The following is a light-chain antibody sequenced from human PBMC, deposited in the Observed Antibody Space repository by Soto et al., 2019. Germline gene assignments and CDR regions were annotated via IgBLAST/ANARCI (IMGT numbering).Light chain of an antibody. J-gene: IGKJ1*01. CDR3: QKIYGTPPT. CDR2: WAS. Sequence: DIVMTQSPDSLAVSLGERATINCKSSQSVLYSSNNKNYLAWYQQKPGQPPKLLIYWASTRESGVPDRFSGSGLGKDFTLTISPLRVEDGAVYSCQKIYGTPPTSGQGTKGKTK. CDR1: QSVLYSSNNKNY. V-gene: IGKV4-1*01.